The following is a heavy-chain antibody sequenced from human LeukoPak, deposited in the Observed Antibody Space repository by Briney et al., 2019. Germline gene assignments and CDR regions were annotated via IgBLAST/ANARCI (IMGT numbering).Heavy chain of an antibody. J-gene: IGHJ4*02. CDR1: GSTFTSNG. D-gene: IGHD5-12*01. CDR2: ISDYNSNT. V-gene: IGHV1-18*01. Sequence: ASVKVSCKSSGSTFTSNGISRVRLGPGQGLEWMGWISDYNSNTNSAQKLQGRVTMTTDTSTSTDYIELRSLRSDATAVYYCARAEGGYDGDYWGQGTLVTVSS. CDR3: ARAEGGYDGDY.